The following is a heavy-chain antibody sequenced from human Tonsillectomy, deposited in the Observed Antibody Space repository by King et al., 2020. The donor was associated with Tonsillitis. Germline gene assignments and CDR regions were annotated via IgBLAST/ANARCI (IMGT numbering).Heavy chain of an antibody. J-gene: IGHJ4*02. V-gene: IGHV1-18*01. CDR2: VSAHSGDT. Sequence: VQLVESGVEVKRPGASVKVSCKASGYTFTTYGVSWVRQVPGQGLEWMGCVSAHSGDTKYAQQYQGRVTMTTDTSTSTAYMELRSLRSDDTAVYYCARDLSWQQLADWGQGTLVIVSS. D-gene: IGHD6-13*01. CDR1: GYTFTTYG. CDR3: ARDLSWQQLAD.